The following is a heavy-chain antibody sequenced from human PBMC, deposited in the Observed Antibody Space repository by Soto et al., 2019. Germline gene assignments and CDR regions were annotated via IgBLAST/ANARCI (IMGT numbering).Heavy chain of an antibody. CDR1: GGSISSGGYS. J-gene: IGHJ6*02. CDR3: ARAKACSGGRCYSGPYYYNAMDV. D-gene: IGHD2-15*01. CDR2: IFYSGST. V-gene: IGHV4-31*03. Sequence: QVQLQESGPGLVKPSQTLSLTCTVSGGSISSGGYSWTWIRQHPGKGLEWIGYIFYSGSTYYNPSLNRRLTISVDTSKSQFSLKLSSVTVADTAVYYCARAKACSGGRCYSGPYYYNAMDVWGQGTTVTVS.